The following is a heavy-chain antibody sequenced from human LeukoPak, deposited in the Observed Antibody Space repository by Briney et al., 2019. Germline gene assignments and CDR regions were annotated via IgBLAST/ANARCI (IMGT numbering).Heavy chain of an antibody. Sequence: AGGSLRLSCAASGFAFSSYAMNWVRQAPGKGLEWVSGISGSGGSVYSADSVKGRFTISTDNSKNTLYLQMNSLRAEDTAVYYCAKDPSLVGASHDPYDYWGQGTLVTVSS. V-gene: IGHV3-23*01. CDR3: AKDPSLVGASHDPYDY. CDR1: GFAFSSYA. J-gene: IGHJ4*02. CDR2: ISGSGGSV. D-gene: IGHD1-26*01.